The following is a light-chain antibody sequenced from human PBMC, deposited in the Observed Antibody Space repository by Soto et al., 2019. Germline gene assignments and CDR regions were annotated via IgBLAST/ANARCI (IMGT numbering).Light chain of an antibody. CDR3: MQGTHWPWT. CDR2: DAY. V-gene: IGKV3-11*01. J-gene: IGKJ1*01. CDR1: QSFRGL. Sequence: EVVLTQSPVTLSLSPGERATLSCRASQSFRGLLAWYQQKPGQAPRLLIYDAYNRATGIPPRFSGSGSGTDFTLKISRVEAEDVGVFYCMQGTHWPWTFGQGTKVEIK.